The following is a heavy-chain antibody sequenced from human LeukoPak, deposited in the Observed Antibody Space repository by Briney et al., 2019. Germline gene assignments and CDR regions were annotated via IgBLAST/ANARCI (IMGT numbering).Heavy chain of an antibody. J-gene: IGHJ4*02. D-gene: IGHD3-22*01. CDR2: IWYDGSNK. CDR1: GFTFSTYG. Sequence: PGGSLRLSCATSGFTFSTYGMHWVRQAPGKGLEWVAVIWYDGSNKYYADSVKDRFTISRDNSKNTLYLQMNSLRAEDTAVYYCARGALYYDSSGYYLNYWGQGTLVTVSS. CDR3: ARGALYYDSSGYYLNY. V-gene: IGHV3-33*01.